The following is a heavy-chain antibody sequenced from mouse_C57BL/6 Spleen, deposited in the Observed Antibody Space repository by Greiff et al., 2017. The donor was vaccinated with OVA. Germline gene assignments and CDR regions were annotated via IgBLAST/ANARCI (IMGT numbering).Heavy chain of an antibody. Sequence: DVQLQESGPGLVKPSQSLSLTCSVTGYSITSGYYWNWIRQFPGNKLEWMGYISYDGSNNYNPSLKNRISITRDTSKNQFFLKLNSVTTEDTATYYCARNEESPFDYWGQGTTLTVSS. CDR2: ISYDGSN. J-gene: IGHJ2*01. V-gene: IGHV3-6*01. CDR3: ARNEESPFDY. CDR1: GYSITSGYY.